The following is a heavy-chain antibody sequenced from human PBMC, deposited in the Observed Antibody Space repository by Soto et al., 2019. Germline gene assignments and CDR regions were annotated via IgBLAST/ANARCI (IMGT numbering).Heavy chain of an antibody. CDR1: GGSISSGGYS. Sequence: PSATLSLTCTVSGGSISSGGYSWSWIRQPPGKGLEWIGYIYHSGSTYYNPSLKSRVTISVDRSKNQFSLKLSSVTAADTAVHYCARGDWFDPWGQGTLVTVSS. J-gene: IGHJ5*02. CDR3: ARGDWFDP. CDR2: IYHSGST. V-gene: IGHV4-30-2*01.